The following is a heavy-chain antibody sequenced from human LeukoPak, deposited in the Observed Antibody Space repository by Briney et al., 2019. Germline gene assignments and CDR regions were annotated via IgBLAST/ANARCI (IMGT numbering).Heavy chain of an antibody. D-gene: IGHD1-1*01. CDR2: LKSKTDGGTT. J-gene: IGHJ4*02. CDR3: TTIATRTTGLFDY. V-gene: IGHV3-15*01. CDR1: GFTFSNAW. Sequence: GGSLRLSCAASGFTFSNAWMSSVPQAPGEGLEWVGRLKSKTDGGTTDYAAPVKGRFTISRDDSKNTLYLQMNSLKTEDTAVYYCTTIATRTTGLFDYWGQGTLVTVSS.